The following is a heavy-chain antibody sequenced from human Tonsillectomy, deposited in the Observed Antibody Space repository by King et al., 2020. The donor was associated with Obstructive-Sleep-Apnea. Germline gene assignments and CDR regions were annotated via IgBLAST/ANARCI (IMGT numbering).Heavy chain of an antibody. V-gene: IGHV3-49*03. CDR1: GFAFVDYA. D-gene: IGHD3-10*01. J-gene: IGHJ2*01. CDR3: TKEDRGSGRGYFDL. Sequence: VQLVESGGGLAQPGRSLRLSCTTSGFAFVDYAMDWFRQAPGKGLEWIGFIRSEGYGGATEYGASVKGRFIISRDDSKGAAYLQMNSLKTEDTAIYYCTKEDRGSGRGYFDLWGRGTLVTVSS. CDR2: IRSEGYGGAT.